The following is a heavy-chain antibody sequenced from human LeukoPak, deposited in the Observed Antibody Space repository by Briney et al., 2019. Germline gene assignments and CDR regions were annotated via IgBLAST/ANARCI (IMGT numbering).Heavy chain of an antibody. CDR1: GFTFSSYA. V-gene: IGHV3-23*01. Sequence: PGGSLRLSCAASGFTFSSYAMSWVRQAPGKGLEWVSAISGSGGSTYYADSVKGRFTISRDNSKNTLYLQMNSLRAEDTAVYYCAKQVAPYYYDSSGYYYDYWGQGTLATVSS. CDR3: AKQVAPYYYDSSGYYYDY. J-gene: IGHJ4*02. D-gene: IGHD3-22*01. CDR2: ISGSGGST.